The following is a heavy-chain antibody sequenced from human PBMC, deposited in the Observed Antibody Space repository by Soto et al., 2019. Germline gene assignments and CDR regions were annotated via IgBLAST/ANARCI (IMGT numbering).Heavy chain of an antibody. CDR2: IYYSGST. J-gene: IGHJ5*02. D-gene: IGHD4-17*01. Sequence: SETLSLTCTVSGGSISSGDYYWSWIRQPPGKGLEWIGYIYYSGSTYYNPSLKSRVTISVDTSKNQFSLKLSSVTAADTAVYYCARENDYGDSRWFDPWGQGTLVTVSS. CDR1: GGSISSGDYY. V-gene: IGHV4-30-4*01. CDR3: ARENDYGDSRWFDP.